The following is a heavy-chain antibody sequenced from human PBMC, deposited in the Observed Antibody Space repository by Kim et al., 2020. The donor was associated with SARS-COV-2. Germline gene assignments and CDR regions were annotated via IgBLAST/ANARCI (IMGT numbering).Heavy chain of an antibody. D-gene: IGHD1-26*01. J-gene: IGHJ6*02. V-gene: IGHV1-46*01. CDR2: INPSGGST. CDR1: GYTFTSYY. CDR3: ARDGGSYFHYYYGMDV. Sequence: ASVKVSCKASGYTFTSYYMHWVRQAPGQGLEWMGIINPSGGSTSYAQKFQGRVTMTRDTSTSTVYMALSSLRSEDTAVYYCARDGGSYFHYYYGMDVWGQGTTVTVSS.